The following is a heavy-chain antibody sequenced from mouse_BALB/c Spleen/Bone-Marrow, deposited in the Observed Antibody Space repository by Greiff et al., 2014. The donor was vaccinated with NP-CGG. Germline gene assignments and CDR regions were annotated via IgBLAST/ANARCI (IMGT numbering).Heavy chain of an antibody. CDR1: GYTFTSYW. CDR3: TRSRGCFDY. V-gene: IGHV1-69*02. J-gene: IGHJ2*01. Sequence: QVQLKESGAELVRPGASVKLSCKASGYTFTSYWINWVKQRPGQGLEWIGNIYPSDSYTNYNQKFKDKATLTVDKSSSTAYMQLSSPTSEDSAVYYCTRSRGCFDYWGQGTTLTVSS. CDR2: IYPSDSYT.